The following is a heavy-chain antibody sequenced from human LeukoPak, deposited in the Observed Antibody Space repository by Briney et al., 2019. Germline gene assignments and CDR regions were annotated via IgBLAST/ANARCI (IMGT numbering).Heavy chain of an antibody. CDR1: GGSISSGGYS. V-gene: IGHV4-30-2*05. Sequence: SETLSLTCAVSGGSISSGGYSWSWIRQTPGKGLEWIGYIYYSGSTYYNPSLKSRVTISVDTSKNQFSLKLSSVTAADTAVYYCAQGPSSRRGYYFDYWGQGTLVTVSS. CDR2: IYYSGST. CDR3: AQGPSSRRGYYFDY. J-gene: IGHJ4*02.